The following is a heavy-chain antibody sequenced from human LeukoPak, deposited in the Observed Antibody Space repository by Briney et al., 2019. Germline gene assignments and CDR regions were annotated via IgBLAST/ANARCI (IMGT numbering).Heavy chain of an antibody. CDR3: AKSSADYYYDSSGYYYVLPYFDY. D-gene: IGHD3-22*01. J-gene: IGHJ4*02. CDR1: GFTFSSYA. V-gene: IGHV3-23*01. Sequence: PGGSLRLSCAASGFTFSSYAMSWVRQAPGKGLEWVSAISGSGGSTYYADSVKGRFTISRDNSKNTLYLQMNSLRAEDTAVYYCAKSSADYYYDSSGYYYVLPYFDYWGQGTLVTVSS. CDR2: ISGSGGST.